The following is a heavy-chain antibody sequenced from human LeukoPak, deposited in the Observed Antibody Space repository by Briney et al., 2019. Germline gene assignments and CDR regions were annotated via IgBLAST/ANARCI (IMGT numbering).Heavy chain of an antibody. CDR2: IYPGDSDT. J-gene: IGHJ5*02. CDR3: ARGHSIVVVPAAIPSGWFDP. D-gene: IGHD2-2*02. V-gene: IGHV5-51*01. Sequence: GESLKISCKGSGYSFTSYWIGWVRQMPGKGLEWMGIIYPGDSDTRYSPSFQGQVTISADKSISTAYLQWSSLKASDTAMYYCARGHSIVVVPAAIPSGWFDPWGQGTLVTVSS. CDR1: GYSFTSYW.